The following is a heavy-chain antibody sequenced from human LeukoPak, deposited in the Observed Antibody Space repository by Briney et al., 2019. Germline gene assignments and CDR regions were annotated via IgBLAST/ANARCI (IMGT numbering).Heavy chain of an antibody. CDR1: GFSIRLYA. CDR3: AREGYSSSNGFDY. D-gene: IGHD6-6*01. CDR2: ISYDGSNK. V-gene: IGHV3-30-3*01. J-gene: IGHJ4*02. Sequence: PGGSLRLSCAASGFSIRLYAMSWVRQAPGKGLEWVAVISYDGSNKYYADSVKGRFTISRDNSKNTLYLQMNSLRAEDTAVYYCAREGYSSSNGFDYWGQGTLVTVSS.